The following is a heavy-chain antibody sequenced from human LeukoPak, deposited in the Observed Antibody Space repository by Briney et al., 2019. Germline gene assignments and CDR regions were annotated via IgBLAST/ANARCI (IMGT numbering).Heavy chain of an antibody. Sequence: GGSLRLSCAASGFTFDDYAMHWVRQAPGEGLEWVSGISWNSDNIGYADSVKGRFTISRDNAKNSLYLQMNSLRADDTALYYCAKGDLGYCSGGSCYFDYWGQGTLVTVSS. CDR3: AKGDLGYCSGGSCYFDY. V-gene: IGHV3-9*01. CDR2: ISWNSDNI. CDR1: GFTFDDYA. D-gene: IGHD2-15*01. J-gene: IGHJ4*02.